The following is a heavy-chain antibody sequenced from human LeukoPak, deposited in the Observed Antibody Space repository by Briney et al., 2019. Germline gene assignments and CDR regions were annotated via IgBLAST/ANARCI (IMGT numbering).Heavy chain of an antibody. CDR3: ARDRAVAGLFDP. D-gene: IGHD6-19*01. J-gene: IGHJ5*02. Sequence: GGSLRLSCAASGFTFSSYWMSWVRQAPGKGPEWVANIKQDGTEKNYVDSVKGRFAISRDNANNSLHLQMNSLRAEDTAVYYCARDRAVAGLFDPWGQGTLVTVSS. CDR2: IKQDGTEK. CDR1: GFTFSSYW. V-gene: IGHV3-7*01.